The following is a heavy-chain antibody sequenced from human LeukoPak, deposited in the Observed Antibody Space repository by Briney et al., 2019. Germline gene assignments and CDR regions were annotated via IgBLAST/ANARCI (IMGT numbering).Heavy chain of an antibody. CDR1: GFTFSSYG. V-gene: IGHV3-30*18. D-gene: IGHD3-22*01. CDR3: AKDSSYDSYSD. Sequence: GGSLRLSCAASGFTFSSYGMHWVRQAPGKGLEWVAVISYDGSNKYYADSVKGRFTISRDNSKNTLYLQMNSLRAEDTAVYYCAKDSSYDSYSDWGQGTLVTVSS. J-gene: IGHJ4*02. CDR2: ISYDGSNK.